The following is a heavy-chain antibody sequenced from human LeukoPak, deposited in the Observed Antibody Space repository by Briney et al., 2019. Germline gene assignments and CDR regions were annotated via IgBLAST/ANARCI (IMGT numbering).Heavy chain of an antibody. J-gene: IGHJ6*03. CDR3: ARWGFNSSGYYFPNHYYYYMDV. Sequence: SETLSLTCTVSGGSISSSSYYWGWIRQPPGKGLEWIGEINHSGSTNYNPSLKSRVTISVDTSKNQFSLKLSSVTAADTAVYYCARWGFNSSGYYFPNHYYYYMDVWGKGTTVTVSS. CDR2: INHSGST. CDR1: GGSISSSSYY. V-gene: IGHV4-39*07. D-gene: IGHD3-22*01.